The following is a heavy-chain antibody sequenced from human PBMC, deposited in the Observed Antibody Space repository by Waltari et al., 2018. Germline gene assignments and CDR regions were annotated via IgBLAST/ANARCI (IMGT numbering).Heavy chain of an antibody. CDR1: GGSFSGYY. J-gene: IGHJ4*02. CDR2: INHSGST. Sequence: QVQLQQWGAGLLKPSETLSLTCAVYGGSFSGYYWSWIRQPPGKGLGWIGEINHSGSTNYNPSLKSRVTISVDTSKNQFSLKLSSVTAADTAVYYCARSRSAPWYCSGGSCYGRGYFDYWGQGTLVTVSS. V-gene: IGHV4-34*01. D-gene: IGHD2-15*01. CDR3: ARSRSAPWYCSGGSCYGRGYFDY.